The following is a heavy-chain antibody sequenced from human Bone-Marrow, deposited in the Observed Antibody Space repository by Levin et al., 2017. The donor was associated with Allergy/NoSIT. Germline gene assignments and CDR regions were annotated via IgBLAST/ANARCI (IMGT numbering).Heavy chain of an antibody. Sequence: GESLKISCAASGFTFSSYEMNWVRQAPGKGLEWVSYISSSGNTTHYADSVKGRFTISRDNSKNTLYLQMNSLRAEDTAVYYCTRDRGEWGQFYFDYWGQGILVTVSS. J-gene: IGHJ4*02. V-gene: IGHV3-48*03. CDR3: TRDRGEWGQFYFDY. CDR2: ISSSGNTT. CDR1: GFTFSSYE. D-gene: IGHD1-26*01.